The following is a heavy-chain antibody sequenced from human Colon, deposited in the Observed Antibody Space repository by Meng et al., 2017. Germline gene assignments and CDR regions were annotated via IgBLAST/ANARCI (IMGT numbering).Heavy chain of an antibody. J-gene: IGHJ3*02. V-gene: IGHV5-51*01. CDR2: IYPGDSDT. CDR1: GYSFTGHW. D-gene: IGHD3-16*01. Sequence: GESLKISCTASGYSFTGHWIAWVRQMSGKGLEWMGIIYPGDSDTRYSPSFQGQVTISADNSASTAYLQWRSLKTSDTAMYYCARRSKFAPDGLDIWGQGTLVTVSS. CDR3: ARRSKFAPDGLDI.